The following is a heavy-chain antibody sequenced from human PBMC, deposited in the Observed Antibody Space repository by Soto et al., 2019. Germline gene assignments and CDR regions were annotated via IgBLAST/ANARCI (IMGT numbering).Heavy chain of an antibody. V-gene: IGHV1-3*01. D-gene: IGHD6-19*01. CDR2: INAGNGNT. J-gene: IGHJ6*02. Sequence: GASVKVSCKASGYTFTSYAMHWGRQAPGQKLEWVGWINAGNGNTKYSQKFQGRVTITRDTSASTAYMELSSLRSEDTAVYYCARGARAVAGTPDYYYYYGMDVWGQGTTVTVSS. CDR3: ARGARAVAGTPDYYYYYGMDV. CDR1: GYTFTSYA.